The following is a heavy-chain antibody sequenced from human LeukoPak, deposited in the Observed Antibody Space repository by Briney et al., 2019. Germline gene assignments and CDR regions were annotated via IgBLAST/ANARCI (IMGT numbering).Heavy chain of an antibody. CDR1: GFAFSSYE. CDR3: ATRPLEQWLADYYFDY. CDR2: ISSSGSTI. D-gene: IGHD6-19*01. Sequence: PGGSLRLSCAASGFAFSSYEMNWVRQAPGKGLEWVSYISSSGSTIYYADSVKGRFTISRDNAKNSLYLQMNSLRAEDTAVYYCATRPLEQWLADYYFDYWGQGTLVTASS. V-gene: IGHV3-48*03. J-gene: IGHJ4*02.